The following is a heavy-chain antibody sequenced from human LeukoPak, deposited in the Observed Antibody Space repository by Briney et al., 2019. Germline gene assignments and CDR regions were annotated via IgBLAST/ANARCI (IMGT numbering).Heavy chain of an antibody. Sequence: ASVKVSCNASGYTFTSYYMHWVRQAPGQGLEWMGIINPSGGSTSYAQKFQGRVTMTRDMSTSTVYMELSSLRSEDTAVYYCASYSGSYYYYYMDVWGKGTTVTVSS. CDR2: INPSGGST. V-gene: IGHV1-46*01. J-gene: IGHJ6*03. CDR3: ASYSGSYYYYYMDV. D-gene: IGHD1-26*01. CDR1: GYTFTSYY.